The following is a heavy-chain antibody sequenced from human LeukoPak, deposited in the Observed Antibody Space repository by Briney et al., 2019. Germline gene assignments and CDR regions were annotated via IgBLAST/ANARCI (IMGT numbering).Heavy chain of an antibody. V-gene: IGHV1-18*01. CDR1: GYTFTSYG. D-gene: IGHD4-23*01. Sequence: ASVKVSCKASGYTFTSYGINWVRQAPGQGLEWMGWISVYNGNTLYAQRLQGRVTMTTDTSTSTAYMDLRSLRSDDTAVYYCARDAVYGGEDYWGQGTLVTVSS. CDR3: ARDAVYGGEDY. J-gene: IGHJ4*02. CDR2: ISVYNGNT.